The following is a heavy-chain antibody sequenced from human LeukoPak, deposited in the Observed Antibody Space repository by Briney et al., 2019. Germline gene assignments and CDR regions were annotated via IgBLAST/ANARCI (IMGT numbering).Heavy chain of an antibody. CDR2: ISGIGGST. D-gene: IGHD3-22*01. Sequence: AGGSLRLSCAASGFTFSSYGMSWVRQAPGKGLEWVSAISGIGGSTYYADSVKGRFTISRDNSKNTLHLQMNSLRAEDTAVYYCAKFGGDSSGYYYPTFFDYWGQGTLVTVSS. CDR3: AKFGGDSSGYYYPTFFDY. V-gene: IGHV3-23*01. J-gene: IGHJ4*02. CDR1: GFTFSSYG.